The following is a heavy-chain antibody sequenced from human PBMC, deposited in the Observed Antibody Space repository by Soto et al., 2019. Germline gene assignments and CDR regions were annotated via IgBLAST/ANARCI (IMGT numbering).Heavy chain of an antibody. CDR3: AREEQSIFHDAFDI. Sequence: GASVKVSCKASGYTFTGYYMHWVRQAPGQGLEWMGWINPNSGGTNYAQKFQGRVTMTRDTSISTAYMELSRLRSDDTAVYYCAREEQSIFHDAFDIWGQGTMVTVS. CDR2: INPNSGGT. V-gene: IGHV1-2*02. D-gene: IGHD6-19*01. CDR1: GYTFTGYY. J-gene: IGHJ3*02.